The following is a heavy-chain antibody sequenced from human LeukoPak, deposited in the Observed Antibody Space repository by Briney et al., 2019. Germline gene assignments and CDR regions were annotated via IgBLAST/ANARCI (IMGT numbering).Heavy chain of an antibody. J-gene: IGHJ4*02. Sequence: GGSLRLSCAASGFTLSSYWMSWVRQAPGKGLESVANIKQDGSAKYYVDSVKGRFTISRDNAKNSLYLQMNSLRAEDTAVYYCARNQRRLDYWGQGTLVTVSS. CDR1: GFTLSSYW. CDR3: ARNQRRLDY. V-gene: IGHV3-7*01. CDR2: IKQDGSAK. D-gene: IGHD1-14*01.